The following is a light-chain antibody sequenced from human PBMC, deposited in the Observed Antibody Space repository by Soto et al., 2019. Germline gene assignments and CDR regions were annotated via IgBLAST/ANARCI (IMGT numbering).Light chain of an antibody. J-gene: IGKJ1*01. Sequence: EIVLTQSPGTLSLSPGERATLTCRASQSVSSSYLAWYQQRPGQSPRLLIFGASSRATGTPDRFSGSGSGTDFTLTISRLEPEDFAVYYCLQYDTSPRTFGQGTKVEIK. V-gene: IGKV3-20*01. CDR3: LQYDTSPRT. CDR2: GAS. CDR1: QSVSSSY.